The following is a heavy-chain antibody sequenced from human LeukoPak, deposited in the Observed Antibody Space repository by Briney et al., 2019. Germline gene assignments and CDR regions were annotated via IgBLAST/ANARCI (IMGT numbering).Heavy chain of an antibody. CDR1: GYSISTGYY. V-gene: IGHV4-38-2*02. CDR3: ARGGMGTFDI. D-gene: IGHD6-13*01. CDR2: IYHSGST. Sequence: SETLSLTCTVSGYSISTGYYWGWIRPPPGKGLEWIGSIYHSGSTYYNPSLKSRVTISVDTSKNQFSLKLNSVTAADTAVYFCARGGMGTFDIFDQGTMVFVSS. J-gene: IGHJ3*02.